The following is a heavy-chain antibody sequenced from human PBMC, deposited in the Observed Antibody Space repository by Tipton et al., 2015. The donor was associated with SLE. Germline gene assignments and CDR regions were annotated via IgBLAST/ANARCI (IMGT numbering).Heavy chain of an antibody. V-gene: IGHV3-71*01. CDR1: GFTFSDHY. J-gene: IGHJ4*02. Sequence: GSLRLSCVDSGFTFSDHYMDWVRQAPGKGLEWVGFIRHKGDGGTAEYAASVKGRFTISRDDSKSIAYLQMNSLRTEDTAVYYCARESGGPADYWGQGTLVTVSS. CDR2: IRHKGDGGTA. CDR3: ARESGGPADY. D-gene: IGHD4-23*01.